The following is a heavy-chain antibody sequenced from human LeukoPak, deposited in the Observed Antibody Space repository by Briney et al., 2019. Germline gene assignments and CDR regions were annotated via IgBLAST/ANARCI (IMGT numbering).Heavy chain of an antibody. CDR1: GFTFSTYW. J-gene: IGHJ4*02. Sequence: PGRSLRLSCAASGFTFSTYWMHWVRQAPGKGLVGVSRINSEGGTTTYADSVKGRFTISRDNAKNTLYLHMNSLRVEDTAVYYCARDLRGIGDETAYWGQGTLVTVSS. D-gene: IGHD3-16*01. CDR3: ARDLRGIGDETAY. CDR2: INSEGGTT. V-gene: IGHV3-74*01.